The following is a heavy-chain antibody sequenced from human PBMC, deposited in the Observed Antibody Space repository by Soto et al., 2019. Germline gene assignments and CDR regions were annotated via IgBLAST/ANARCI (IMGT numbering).Heavy chain of an antibody. V-gene: IGHV6-1*01. CDR2: TYYRSKWYN. CDR3: ARDAGSGEAAGPAFDY. Sequence: SQTLSLTCAISGDSVSSNSAAWNWIRQSPSRGLEWLGRTYYRSKWYNDYAVSVKSRITINPDTSKNQFSLQLNSVTPEDTAVYYFARDAGSGEAAGPAFDYWGQGPLVAVSS. CDR1: GDSVSSNSAA. D-gene: IGHD6-13*01. J-gene: IGHJ4*02.